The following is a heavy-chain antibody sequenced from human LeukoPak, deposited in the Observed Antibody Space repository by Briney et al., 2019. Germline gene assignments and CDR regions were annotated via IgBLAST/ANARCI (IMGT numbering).Heavy chain of an antibody. V-gene: IGHV3-23*01. CDR3: ARDDFNDVGYFDY. CDR2: FSGSGGST. CDR1: GFTFSNHA. Sequence: PGGSLRLSCAASGFTFSNHAMSWVRQAPGKGLEWVLSFSGSGGSTYYADSVKGRFTISRDNSKNTLYLQMNSLRAEDTAVYYCARDDFNDVGYFDYWGQGTQVTVSS. J-gene: IGHJ4*02. D-gene: IGHD1-1*01.